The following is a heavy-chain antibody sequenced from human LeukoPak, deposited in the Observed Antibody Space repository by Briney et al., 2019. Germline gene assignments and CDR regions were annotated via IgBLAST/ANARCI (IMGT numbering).Heavy chain of an antibody. J-gene: IGHJ4*02. Sequence: EPGGSLRLSCAASGFTFSSYAMSWVRQAPGKGLEWVSAISGSGGSTYYADSVKGRFTISRDNSKNTLYLQMNSLRAEDTAVYYCAKVGTYYYDSSGYCDYWGQGTLVTVSS. CDR3: AKVGTYYYDSSGYCDY. V-gene: IGHV3-23*01. CDR1: GFTFSSYA. CDR2: ISGSGGST. D-gene: IGHD3-22*01.